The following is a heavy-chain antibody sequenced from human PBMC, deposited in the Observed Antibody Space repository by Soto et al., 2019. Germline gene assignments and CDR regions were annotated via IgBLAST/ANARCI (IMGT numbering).Heavy chain of an antibody. CDR1: GGSFSGYY. Sequence: QVQLQQWGAGLLKPSETLSLTCAVYGGSFSGYYWSCIRQPPGKGLEWIGEVTDRGNTNYNPSLESRVTISGDTSKNAISLRLKSVTAADTAVYYCARVWLYNYYYYYGMDVWGQGTTVTVSS. J-gene: IGHJ6*02. D-gene: IGHD5-12*01. CDR2: VTDRGNT. V-gene: IGHV4-34*01. CDR3: ARVWLYNYYYYYGMDV.